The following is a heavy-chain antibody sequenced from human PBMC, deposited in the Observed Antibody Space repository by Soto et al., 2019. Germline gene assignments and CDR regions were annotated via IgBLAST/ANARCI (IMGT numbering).Heavy chain of an antibody. CDR3: ARGLNFWSTRPNPFDP. V-gene: IGHV4-34*01. J-gene: IGHJ5*02. D-gene: IGHD3-3*01. Sequence: SETLSLTCAVYGGSFSGYYWSWIRQPPGKGLEWIGEINHSGSTNYNPSLKSRVTISVDTSKNQFSLKLSSVTAADTAVYYCARGLNFWSTRPNPFDPWGQGTLVTV. CDR1: GGSFSGYY. CDR2: INHSGST.